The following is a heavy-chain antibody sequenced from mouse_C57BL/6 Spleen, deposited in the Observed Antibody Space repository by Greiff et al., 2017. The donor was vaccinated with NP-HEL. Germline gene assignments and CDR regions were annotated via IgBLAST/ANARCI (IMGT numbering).Heavy chain of an antibody. CDR1: GYTFTSYT. D-gene: IGHD4-1*01. J-gene: IGHJ2*01. CDR3: AKTGTVDY. CDR2: INPSSGYT. Sequence: VQLQQSGAELARPGASVKMSCKASGYTFTSYTMHWVKQRPGQGLEWIGYINPSSGYTKYNQKFKDKATLTADKSSSTAYMQLSSLTSEDSAVYYCAKTGTVDYWGQGTTLTVSS. V-gene: IGHV1-4*01.